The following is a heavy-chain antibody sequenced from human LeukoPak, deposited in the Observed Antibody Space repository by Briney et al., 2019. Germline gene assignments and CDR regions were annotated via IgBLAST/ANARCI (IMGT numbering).Heavy chain of an antibody. V-gene: IGHV3-30*02. CDR2: IRYDGSNK. CDR1: GFTFSRYG. J-gene: IGHJ5*02. Sequence: GGSLRLSCAASGFTFSRYGMHWVRQAPGKGLEWVAFIRYDGSNKYYADSVKGRFTISRDNSKNTLYLQMNSLRAEDTAVYYCARDGSDTKRSFDPWGQGTLVTVSS. CDR3: ARDGSDTKRSFDP. D-gene: IGHD2-2*01.